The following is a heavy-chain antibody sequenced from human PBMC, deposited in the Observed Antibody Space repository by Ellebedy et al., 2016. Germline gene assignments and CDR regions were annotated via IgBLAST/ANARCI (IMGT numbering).Heavy chain of an antibody. V-gene: IGHV4-34*01. J-gene: IGHJ6*02. CDR3: ARATVTTPPPYYYYGMDV. CDR1: GGSFSGYY. D-gene: IGHD4-17*01. CDR2: INHSGST. Sequence: SETLSLTXAVYGGSFSGYYWSWIRQPPGKGLEWIGEINHSGSTNYNPSLKSRVTISVDTSKNQFSLKLSSVTAADTAVYYCARATVTTPPPYYYYGMDVWGQGTTVTVSS.